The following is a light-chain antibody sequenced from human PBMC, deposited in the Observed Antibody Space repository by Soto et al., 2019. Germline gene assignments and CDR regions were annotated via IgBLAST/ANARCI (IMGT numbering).Light chain of an antibody. J-gene: IGKJ1*01. CDR3: QHHNSYSQT. CDR2: GAS. V-gene: IGKV1-5*01. Sequence: DIQLTQSPPTLSASVGDRVTITCRASQSIRYYLAWYQQMPGKAPQLLIYGASSLQSGVPSRFSGSGSGTDFTLTISSLQPDDFATYFCQHHNSYSQTFGQGTKVEIK. CDR1: QSIRYY.